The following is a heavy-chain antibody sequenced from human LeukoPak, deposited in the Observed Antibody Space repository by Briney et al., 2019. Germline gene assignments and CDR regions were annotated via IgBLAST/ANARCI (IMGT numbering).Heavy chain of an antibody. V-gene: IGHV3-7*01. CDR3: AKDPTHFRVWDDYDNTRLNY. D-gene: IGHD3-22*01. CDR1: GFTFTTYW. Sequence: GGSLRLTCAASGFTFTTYWMTWVRQAPGKGLEWVANINQDGSEKYFVDSVKGRFTISRDNSKNTVYLQMNSLRAEDTAVYYCAKDPTHFRVWDDYDNTRLNYWGQGTLVTVSS. CDR2: INQDGSEK. J-gene: IGHJ4*02.